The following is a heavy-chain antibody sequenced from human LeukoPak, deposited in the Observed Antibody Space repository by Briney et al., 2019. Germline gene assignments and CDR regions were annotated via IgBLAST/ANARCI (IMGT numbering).Heavy chain of an antibody. Sequence: GSLRLSCSASGFTFSSYAMNWVRQAPGKGLEWISYIKSSGSTVYYADSVKGRCTISRDNAKNSLYLQMNSLRAEDTAVYFCAKEGRASYLDYWGQGALVTVSS. D-gene: IGHD1-26*01. CDR3: AKEGRASYLDY. J-gene: IGHJ4*02. V-gene: IGHV3-48*01. CDR2: IKSSGSTV. CDR1: GFTFSSYA.